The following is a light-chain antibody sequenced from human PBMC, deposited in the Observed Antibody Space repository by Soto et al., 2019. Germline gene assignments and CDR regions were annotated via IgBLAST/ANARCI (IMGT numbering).Light chain of an antibody. V-gene: IGKV1-39*01. CDR3: QQTSNTPQT. CDR2: GAS. CDR1: QNIDIY. J-gene: IGKJ4*01. Sequence: DIQMTQSASTLSASVGDRVTITCRASQNIDIYLHWYQQKPGTVPKLLIYGASSLQSGVPSRFSGSGSGTDFTLTIRSLQPEDFATYYCQQTSNTPQTLGGGTKVDIK.